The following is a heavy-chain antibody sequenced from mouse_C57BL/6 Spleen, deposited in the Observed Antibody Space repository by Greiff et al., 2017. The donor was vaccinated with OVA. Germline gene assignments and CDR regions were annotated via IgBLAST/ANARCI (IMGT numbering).Heavy chain of an antibody. D-gene: IGHD1-1*01. V-gene: IGHV3-6*01. CDR2: ISYDGSN. Sequence: EVQVVESGPGLVKPSQSLSLTCSVTGYSITSGYYWNWIRQFPGNKLEWMGYISYDGSNNYNPSLKNRISITRDTSKNQFFLKLNSVTTEDTATYYCAKGDYYGSPWFAYWGQGTLVTVSA. J-gene: IGHJ3*01. CDR1: GYSITSGYY. CDR3: AKGDYYGSPWFAY.